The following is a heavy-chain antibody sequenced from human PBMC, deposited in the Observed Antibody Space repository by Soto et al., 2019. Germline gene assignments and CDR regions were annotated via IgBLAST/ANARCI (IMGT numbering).Heavy chain of an antibody. CDR2: IYYSGST. Sequence: SETLSLTCTVSGGSISSYYWSWIRQPPGKGLEWIGYIYYSGSTNYNPSLKSRVTISVDTSKNQFSLKLSSVSAADTAVYYCARVLFGRGNWFDPWGQGTLVTVSS. D-gene: IGHD3-3*01. CDR3: ARVLFGRGNWFDP. CDR1: GGSISSYY. J-gene: IGHJ5*02. V-gene: IGHV4-59*01.